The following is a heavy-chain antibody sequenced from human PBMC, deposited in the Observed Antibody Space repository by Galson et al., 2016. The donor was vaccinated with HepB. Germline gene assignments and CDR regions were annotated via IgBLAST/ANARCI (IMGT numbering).Heavy chain of an antibody. V-gene: IGHV3-53*01. D-gene: IGHD3-10*01. Sequence: SLRLSCAASGFTVSSNYMTWVRQAPGKGLEWVSVIYSGGNTNYADSVKGRFTISRDNSKNVLYLQMNSLRAEDTAVYYCARSANHYGSGTYYNSWYYYYDMDVWG. CDR3: ARSANHYGSGTYYNSWYYYYDMDV. CDR1: GFTVSSNY. CDR2: IYSGGNT. J-gene: IGHJ6*01.